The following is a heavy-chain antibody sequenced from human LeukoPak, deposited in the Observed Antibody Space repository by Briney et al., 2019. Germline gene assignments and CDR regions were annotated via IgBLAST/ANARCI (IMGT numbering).Heavy chain of an antibody. CDR1: GFTFSSYS. V-gene: IGHV3-21*04. J-gene: IGHJ4*02. CDR3: ASAVLYYYDSSGYYPDY. CDR2: ISSSSSQI. Sequence: PGGSLRLSCAASGFTFSSYSMNWARQAPGKGLEWVSSISSSSSQIYYADSVKGRFTISRDNAKNSLYLQMNSLRAEDTAVYYCASAVLYYYDSSGYYPDYWGQGTLVTVSS. D-gene: IGHD3-22*01.